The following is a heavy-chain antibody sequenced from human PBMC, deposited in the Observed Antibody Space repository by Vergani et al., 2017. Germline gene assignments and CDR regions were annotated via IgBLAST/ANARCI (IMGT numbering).Heavy chain of an antibody. J-gene: IGHJ3*02. CDR3: ARGWDRKSSGWPRLTSLGAFDI. V-gene: IGHV4-34*01. CDR2: INHSGST. CDR1: GGSFSGYY. Sequence: QVQLQQWGAGLLKPSETLSLTCAVYGGSFSGYYWSWIRQPPGKGLEWIGEINHSGSTNYNPSLKSLVTISVDTSKNQFSLKLSSVTAADTAVYYCARGWDRKSSGWPRLTSLGAFDIWGQGTMVTVSS. D-gene: IGHD6-19*01.